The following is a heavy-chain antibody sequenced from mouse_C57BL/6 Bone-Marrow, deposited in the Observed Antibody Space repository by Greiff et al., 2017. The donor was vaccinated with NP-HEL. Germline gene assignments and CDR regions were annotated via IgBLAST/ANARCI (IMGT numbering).Heavy chain of an antibody. CDR1: GFTFSDYY. V-gene: IGHV5-12*01. CDR2: ISNGGGST. J-gene: IGHJ1*03. D-gene: IGHD1-1*01. CDR3: ARVYYYGSSHWYFDV. Sequence: DVKLVESGGGLVQPGGSLKLSCAASGFTFSDYYMYWVRQTPEKRLEWVAYISNGGGSTYYPDTVKGRFTISRDNAKNTLYLQMSRLKSEDTAMYYCARVYYYGSSHWYFDVWGTGTTVTVSS.